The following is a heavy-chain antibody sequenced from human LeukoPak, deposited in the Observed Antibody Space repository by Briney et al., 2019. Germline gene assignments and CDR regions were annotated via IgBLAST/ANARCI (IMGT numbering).Heavy chain of an antibody. V-gene: IGHV1-18*01. CDR2: ISAYTGNT. Sequence: ASVKVSCKASGYTSTNYGISWVRQAPGQGLEWMGWISAYTGNTNYAQRLQGRVTMTTDTSTSTAYMELRSLRSDDTAVYYCARDRIVGATHWFDPWGQGTLVTVSS. D-gene: IGHD1-26*01. CDR3: ARDRIVGATHWFDP. CDR1: GYTSTNYG. J-gene: IGHJ5*02.